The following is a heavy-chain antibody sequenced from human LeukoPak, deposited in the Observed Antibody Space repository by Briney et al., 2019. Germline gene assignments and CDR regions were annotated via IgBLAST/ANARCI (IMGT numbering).Heavy chain of an antibody. Sequence: SETLSLTCIVSGGSISSSSYYWGWIRQPPGKGLEWIGRISYSGNTFYNPSLKSRVTISVDTSKNQFSLKLSSVTAADTAVYYCASIGYCSGGSCYDYFDYWGQGTLVTVSS. CDR3: ASIGYCSGGSCYDYFDY. V-gene: IGHV4-39*07. J-gene: IGHJ4*02. D-gene: IGHD2-15*01. CDR2: ISYSGNT. CDR1: GGSISSSSYY.